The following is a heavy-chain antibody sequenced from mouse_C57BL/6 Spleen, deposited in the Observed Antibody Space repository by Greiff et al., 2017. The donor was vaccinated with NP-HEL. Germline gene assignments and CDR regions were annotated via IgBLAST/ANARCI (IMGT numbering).Heavy chain of an antibody. CDR3: AREGDGNYPYYAMDY. CDR1: GYAFSSSW. V-gene: IGHV1-82*01. J-gene: IGHJ4*01. CDR2: IYPGDGDT. D-gene: IGHD2-1*01. Sequence: VQLQQSGPELVKPGASVKISCKASGYAFSSSWMNWVKQRPGKGLEWIGRIYPGDGDTNYNGKFKGKATLTADKSSSTAYMQLSSLTSEDSAVYFCAREGDGNYPYYAMDYWGQGTSVAVSS.